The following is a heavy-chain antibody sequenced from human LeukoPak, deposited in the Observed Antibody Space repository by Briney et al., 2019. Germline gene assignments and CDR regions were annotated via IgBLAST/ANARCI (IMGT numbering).Heavy chain of an antibody. V-gene: IGHV1-69*13. CDR3: AGAPYTSPDYGMDV. CDR1: GGTFSSYA. J-gene: IGHJ6*02. D-gene: IGHD2-2*02. CDR2: IIPIFTTT. Sequence: SVKVSCKASGGTFSSYAVSWVRQAPGQGLEWMGGIIPIFTTTKFAQKFQGRVTIAADESTSTAYMELSSLRSEDTAVYYCAGAPYTSPDYGMDVWGQGTTVTVSS.